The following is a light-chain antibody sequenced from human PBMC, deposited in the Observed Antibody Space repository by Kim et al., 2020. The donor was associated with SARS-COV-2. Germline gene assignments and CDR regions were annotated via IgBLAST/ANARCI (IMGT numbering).Light chain of an antibody. V-gene: IGLV2-8*01. CDR2: EIT. J-gene: IGLJ1*01. Sequence: PGQSVTISCTGTSTAFTTYTYVSWYQQHPGKAPKLIMYEITNRPSGVPDRFSGSKSGDTASLTVSGLQAEDEADYYCTSDANDNYVFGTGTKVTVL. CDR3: TSDANDNYV. CDR1: STAFTTYTY.